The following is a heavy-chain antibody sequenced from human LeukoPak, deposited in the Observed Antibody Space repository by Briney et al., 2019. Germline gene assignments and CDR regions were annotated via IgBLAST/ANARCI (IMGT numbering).Heavy chain of an antibody. Sequence: ASETLSLTCAVYGGSFSGYYWSWIRQPLGKGLEWIGEINHSGSSNYNPSLKSRVTISVDTSKNQFSLKLSSVTAADTAVYYCARGGGSSGYYVDYWGQGTLVTVSS. CDR2: INHSGSS. CDR3: ARGGGSSGYYVDY. CDR1: GGSFSGYY. V-gene: IGHV4-34*01. J-gene: IGHJ4*02. D-gene: IGHD3-22*01.